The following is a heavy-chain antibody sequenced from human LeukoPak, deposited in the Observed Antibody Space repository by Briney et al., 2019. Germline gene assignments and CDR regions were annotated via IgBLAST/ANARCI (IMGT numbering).Heavy chain of an antibody. CDR1: GFPFSSYE. CDR2: ISSSGNAI. J-gene: IGHJ4*02. V-gene: IGHV3-48*03. Sequence: GGSLRLSCAASGFPFSSYEMNWVRQAPGKGLEWVSYISSSGNAIYYADSVKGRFTISRDNSKNTLYLQMNSLRAEDTAVYYCATHSGGYWGQGTLVTVSS. D-gene: IGHD4-23*01. CDR3: ATHSGGY.